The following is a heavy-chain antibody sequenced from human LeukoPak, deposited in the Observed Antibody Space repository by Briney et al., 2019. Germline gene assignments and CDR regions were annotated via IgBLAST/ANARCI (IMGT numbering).Heavy chain of an antibody. CDR2: INWNGDST. CDR1: GFTFDDYG. V-gene: IGHV3-20*04. CDR3: ARDGGYGDYCFDY. D-gene: IGHD4-17*01. J-gene: IGHJ4*02. Sequence: GGSLRLSCAASGFTFDDYGMSWVRQAPGKGLEWVSGINWNGDSTGYADSVKGRFTISRDNAKNSLYLQMNSLRAEDTAVYYCARDGGYGDYCFDYWGQGTLVTVSS.